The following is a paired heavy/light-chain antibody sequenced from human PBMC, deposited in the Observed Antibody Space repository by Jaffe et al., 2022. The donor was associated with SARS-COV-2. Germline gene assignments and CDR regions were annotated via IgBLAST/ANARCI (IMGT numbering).Light chain of an antibody. V-gene: IGKV1-5*03. CDR1: QSISSW. J-gene: IGKJ1*01. CDR2: KAS. Sequence: DIQMTQSPSTLSASVGDRVTITCRASQSISSWLAWYQQKPGKAPKLLIYKASSLERGVPSRFSGSGSGTEFTLTITSLQPDDFATYYCQQYDTYWTFGQGTKVEIK. CDR3: QQYDTYWT.
Heavy chain of an antibody. CDR2: IYHSGST. CDR1: GGSMSRDGYY. J-gene: IGHJ6*02. D-gene: IGHD3-10*01. Sequence: LQLQESGPGLLKPSETLSLTCSVSGGSMSRDGYYWGWIRQPPGKGLEWIGTIYHSGSTYYNPSLESRVTVSVVTSKNQFSLKLTSVTAADTAVYFCATRWSRGWEYYYGMDVWGQGTTVTVTS. CDR3: ATRWSRGWEYYYGMDV. V-gene: IGHV4-39*01.